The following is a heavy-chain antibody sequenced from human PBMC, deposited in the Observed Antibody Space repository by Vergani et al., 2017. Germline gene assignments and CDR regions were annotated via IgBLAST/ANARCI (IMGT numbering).Heavy chain of an antibody. CDR1: GGSISSGGYS. D-gene: IGHD2-2*01. CDR2: IYHSGST. Sequence: QLQLQESGSGLVKPSQTLSLTCAVSGGSISSGGYSWSWIRQPPGKGLEWIGYIYHSGSTYYSPSLKSRVTISVDRSKNQFSLKLSSVTAADTAVYYCARDCSSTSCEYKGFDPWGQGTPVTVSS. V-gene: IGHV4-30-2*01. CDR3: ARDCSSTSCEYKGFDP. J-gene: IGHJ5*02.